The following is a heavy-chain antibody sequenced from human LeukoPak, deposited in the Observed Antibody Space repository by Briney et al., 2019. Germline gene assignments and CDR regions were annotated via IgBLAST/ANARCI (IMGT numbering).Heavy chain of an antibody. V-gene: IGHV3-23*01. D-gene: IGHD3-22*01. Sequence: GGSLRLSCAASGFTFSSYAMSWVRQPPGKGLEWVSAISGSGGSTYYADSVKGRFTISRDNSKNTLYLQMNSLRAEDTAVYYCAKGFYYYDSSGPDYWGQGTLVTVSS. CDR3: AKGFYYYDSSGPDY. CDR1: GFTFSSYA. CDR2: ISGSGGST. J-gene: IGHJ4*02.